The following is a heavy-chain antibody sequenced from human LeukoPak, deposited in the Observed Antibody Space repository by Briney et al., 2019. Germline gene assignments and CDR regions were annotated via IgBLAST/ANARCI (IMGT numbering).Heavy chain of an antibody. CDR1: GFTLSSYW. CDR2: IKQDGSEK. CDR3: ARDQGVSGPGDY. V-gene: IGHV3-7*01. D-gene: IGHD3-10*01. J-gene: IGHJ4*02. Sequence: GGSLRLSCAASGFTLSSYWMSWVRQAPGKGLEWVANIKQDGSEKYYVDSVKGRFTISRDNAKKSLYLQMNSLRDEDTAVYYCARDQGVSGPGDYWGQGILVTVSS.